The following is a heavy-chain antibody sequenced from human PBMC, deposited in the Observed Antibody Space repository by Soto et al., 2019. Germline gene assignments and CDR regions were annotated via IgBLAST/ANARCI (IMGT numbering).Heavy chain of an antibody. D-gene: IGHD1-26*01. CDR2: ISAYNGNT. CDR3: ARDPGGATGFDP. J-gene: IGHJ5*02. CDR1: GYTFTSYG. V-gene: IGHV1-18*01. Sequence: QVQLVQSGAEVKKPGASVKVSCKASGYTFTSYGISWVRQAPGQGLEWMGWISAYNGNTNYAQKLKGRVTMSTDTCTSTDYMELRSLRSDDTSVYYCARDPGGATGFDPWGQGTLVTVSS.